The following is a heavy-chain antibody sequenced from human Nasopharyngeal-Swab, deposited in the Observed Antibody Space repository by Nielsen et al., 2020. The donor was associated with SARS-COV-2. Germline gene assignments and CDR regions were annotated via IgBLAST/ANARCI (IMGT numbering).Heavy chain of an antibody. CDR1: GFTFGDYA. Sequence: GESLKISCTASGFTFGDYAMSWFRQAPGKGLEWVGFIRSKAYGGTTEYAASVKGRFTISRDDSKSIAYLQMNSLKTEDTAMYYCTRLYCSSTSCYDVGYYYGMDVWGQGTTVTVSS. CDR2: IRSKAYGGTT. J-gene: IGHJ6*02. V-gene: IGHV3-49*03. D-gene: IGHD2-2*01. CDR3: TRLYCSSTSCYDVGYYYGMDV.